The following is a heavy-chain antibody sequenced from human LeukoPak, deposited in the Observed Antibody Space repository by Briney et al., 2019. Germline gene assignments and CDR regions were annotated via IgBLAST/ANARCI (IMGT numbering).Heavy chain of an antibody. Sequence: GGSLRLSCATSGFTFDSYWMSWVRQAPGKGLEWVSSISGSSSYIYYADSVKGRFTISRDNAKNSLYLQMNSLRAEDTAVYYCARDVYYYDSSGFDPWGQGTLVTVSS. D-gene: IGHD3-22*01. J-gene: IGHJ5*02. CDR1: GFTFDSYW. CDR3: ARDVYYYDSSGFDP. CDR2: ISGSSSYI. V-gene: IGHV3-21*01.